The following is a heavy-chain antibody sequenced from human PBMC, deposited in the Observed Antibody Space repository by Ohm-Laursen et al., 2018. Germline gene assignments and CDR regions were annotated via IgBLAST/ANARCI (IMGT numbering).Heavy chain of an antibody. D-gene: IGHD3-22*01. CDR1: GYTFTGYY. J-gene: IGHJ4*02. V-gene: IGHV1-2*02. Sequence: AASVKVSCKASGYTFTGYYMHWVRQAPGQGLEWMGWINPNSGGTNYAQKFQGRVTMTRDTSISTAYMELSRLRSDDTAVYYCARGQWPDYYDSSGYQGGVLWWGQGTLVTVSS. CDR2: INPNSGGT. CDR3: ARGQWPDYYDSSGYQGGVLW.